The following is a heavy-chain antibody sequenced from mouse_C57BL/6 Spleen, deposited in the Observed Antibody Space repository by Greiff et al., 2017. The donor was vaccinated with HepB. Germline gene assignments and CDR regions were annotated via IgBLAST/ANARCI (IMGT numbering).Heavy chain of an antibody. D-gene: IGHD2-5*01. J-gene: IGHJ4*01. CDR3: ARRGYSNYGAMDY. CDR1: GFTFSSYG. Sequence: EVMLVESGGDLVKPGGSLKLSCAASGFTFSSYGMSWVRQTPDQRLEWVATISSGGSYTYYPDSVKGRFTITRDNAKNTLYLQMSSLKSEDTAMYYCARRGYSNYGAMDYWGQGTSVTVSS. CDR2: ISSGGSYT. V-gene: IGHV5-6*02.